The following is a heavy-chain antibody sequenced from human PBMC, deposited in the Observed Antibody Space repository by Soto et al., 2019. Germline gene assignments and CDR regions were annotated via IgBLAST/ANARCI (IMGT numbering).Heavy chain of an antibody. J-gene: IGHJ5*02. CDR2: IIPIFGTA. D-gene: IGHD2-8*01. CDR1: GGTFSSYA. CDR3: ARKYCTNGVCPLEYNWFHP. V-gene: IGHV1-69*06. Sequence: QVQLVQSGAEVKKPGSSVKVSCKASGGTFSSYAISWVRQAPGQGLEWMGGIIPIFGTANYAQKFQGRVTITADKSTSTAYMELSSLRSEDTAVYYCARKYCTNGVCPLEYNWFHPWGQGTLVTVSS.